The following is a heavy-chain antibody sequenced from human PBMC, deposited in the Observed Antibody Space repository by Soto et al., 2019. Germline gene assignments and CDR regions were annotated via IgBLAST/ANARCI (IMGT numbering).Heavy chain of an antibody. CDR2: ISYDGSNK. D-gene: IGHD4-17*01. J-gene: IGHJ4*02. CDR3: ARGGLSTVTTDYCLYY. CDR1: GFTFSSYA. V-gene: IGHV3-30-3*01. Sequence: GGSLRLSCAASGFTFSSYAMHWVRQAPGKGLEWVAVISYDGSNKYYADSVKGRFTISRDNSKNTLYLQMNSLRAEDTAVYYCARGGLSTVTTDYCLYYWGQGTLVTVSS.